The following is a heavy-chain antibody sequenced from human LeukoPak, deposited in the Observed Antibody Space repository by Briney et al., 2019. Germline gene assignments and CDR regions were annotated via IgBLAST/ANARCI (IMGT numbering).Heavy chain of an antibody. J-gene: IGHJ4*02. CDR3: ARDKPPPYYYDSSGIFDY. D-gene: IGHD3-22*01. CDR1: GFTFSSYG. CDR2: IWYDGSNK. V-gene: IGHV3-33*01. Sequence: GGSLRLSCAASGFTFSSYGMHWVRQAPGKGLEWVAVIWYDGSNKYYADSVKGRVTISRDNSKNTLYLQMNSLRAEDTAVYYCARDKPPPYYYDSSGIFDYWGQGTLVTVSS.